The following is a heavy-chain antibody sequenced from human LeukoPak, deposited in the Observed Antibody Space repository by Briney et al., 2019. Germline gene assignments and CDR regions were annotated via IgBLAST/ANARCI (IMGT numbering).Heavy chain of an antibody. J-gene: IGHJ6*03. Sequence: SQTLSLTCAISGDSVSTNSAAWNWIRQSPSRGLEWLGRTYYRSKWYNDYAVSVKSRISINPDTSKNQFSLQLNSVTPEDTAVYYCAKDSQWLVIDYYYMDVWGKGTTVTISS. CDR3: AKDSQWLVIDYYYMDV. CDR1: GDSVSTNSAA. V-gene: IGHV6-1*01. D-gene: IGHD6-19*01. CDR2: TYYRSKWYN.